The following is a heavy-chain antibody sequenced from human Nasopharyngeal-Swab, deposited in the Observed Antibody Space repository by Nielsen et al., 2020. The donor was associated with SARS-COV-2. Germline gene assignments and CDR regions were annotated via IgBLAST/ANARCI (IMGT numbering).Heavy chain of an antibody. CDR1: GFTFNSYA. J-gene: IGHJ4*02. D-gene: IGHD6-13*01. Sequence: GESLKISCAASGFTFNSYAMSWVRQAPGKGPEWVSIISGSGGTTYYADSVKDRFTISRDNSKNSLYLQMNSLRAEDTAVYYCARDRPGVATSGEFDYWGQGTLVTVSS. CDR2: ISGSGGTT. CDR3: ARDRPGVATSGEFDY. V-gene: IGHV3-23*01.